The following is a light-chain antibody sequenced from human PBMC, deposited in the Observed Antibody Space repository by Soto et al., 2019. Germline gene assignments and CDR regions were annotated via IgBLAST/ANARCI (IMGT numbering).Light chain of an antibody. V-gene: IGKV1-27*01. J-gene: IGKJ1*01. CDR1: QGISNY. CDR3: QKYNSAPRT. CDR2: AAS. Sequence: DIQMTQSPSSLSASVGDRVTITCRASQGISNYLAWYQQKPGKVPKLLIYAASTLQSGVPSRFSGSGSGTDFTLTIRRLQPEDVATYYCQKYNSAPRTFVQGTKVEIK.